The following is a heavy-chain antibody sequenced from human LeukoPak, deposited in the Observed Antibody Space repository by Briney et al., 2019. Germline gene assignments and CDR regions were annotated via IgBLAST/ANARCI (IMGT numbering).Heavy chain of an antibody. CDR3: ARGYVDY. Sequence: PSETLSLTCTVSGYSISSGYYWGWIRQPPGKGLEWIGSIYHSGSTYYNPSLKSRVTISVDTSKNQFSLKLSSVTAADTAVYYCARGYVDYWGQGTLVTVSS. V-gene: IGHV4-38-2*02. J-gene: IGHJ4*02. CDR1: GYSISSGYY. CDR2: IYHSGST.